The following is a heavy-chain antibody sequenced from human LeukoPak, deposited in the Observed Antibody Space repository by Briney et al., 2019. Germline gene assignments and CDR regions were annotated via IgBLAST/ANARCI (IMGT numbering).Heavy chain of an antibody. J-gene: IGHJ4*02. Sequence: GGSLRLSCVVSGFTFNNYWMSWVRQAPGKRLEWVATMRQDGGEIYYVDSVRGRFTISRDNAKNSLYLQMNSLRAEDTAMYYCARIMDLLGVHFDFWGQGTLVTVSS. CDR3: ARIMDLLGVHFDF. V-gene: IGHV3-7*01. D-gene: IGHD2-8*01. CDR1: GFTFNNYW. CDR2: MRQDGGEI.